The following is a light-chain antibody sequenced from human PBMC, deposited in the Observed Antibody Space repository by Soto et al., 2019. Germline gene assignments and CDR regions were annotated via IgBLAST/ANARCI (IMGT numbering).Light chain of an antibody. Sequence: DLQMTQSPSTLSASVGDRVTITCRASQSISSWLAWYQQKPGKAPKLLIYKASILESGVPSRFSGSGSGTECTLTISSLQPDDFATYYCQQSKIYPRTFGQGTKVEIK. V-gene: IGKV1-5*03. CDR1: QSISSW. CDR3: QQSKIYPRT. J-gene: IGKJ1*01. CDR2: KAS.